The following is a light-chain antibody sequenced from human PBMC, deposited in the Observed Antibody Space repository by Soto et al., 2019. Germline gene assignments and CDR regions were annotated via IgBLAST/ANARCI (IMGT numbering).Light chain of an antibody. V-gene: IGKV3-11*01. Sequence: EVVLTQSPATLSLSPGERATLSCRAGQSVGSYLAWYQQKPGQAPRLLIYDASNRATGIPARFSGSGSGTDFTLTISSLEPEDFAVYYCQQRFIWPPVTFGGGTNVEIK. J-gene: IGKJ4*01. CDR2: DAS. CDR3: QQRFIWPPVT. CDR1: QSVGSY.